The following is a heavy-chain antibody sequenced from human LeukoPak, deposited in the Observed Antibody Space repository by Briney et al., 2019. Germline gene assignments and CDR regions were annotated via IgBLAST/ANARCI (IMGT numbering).Heavy chain of an antibody. CDR3: ASPHQLGSYYYYYMDV. CDR1: GGSISSGSYY. Sequence: SETLSLTCTVSGGSISSGSYYWSWIRQPAGKGLEWIGRIYTSGSTNYNPSLKSRVTISVDTSKNQFSLKLSSVTAADTAVYYCASPHQLGSYYYYYMDVWGKGTTVTVSS. D-gene: IGHD3-10*01. V-gene: IGHV4-61*02. CDR2: IYTSGST. J-gene: IGHJ6*03.